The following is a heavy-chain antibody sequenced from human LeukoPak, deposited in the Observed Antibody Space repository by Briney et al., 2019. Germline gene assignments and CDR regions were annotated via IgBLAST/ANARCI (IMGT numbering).Heavy chain of an antibody. D-gene: IGHD6-13*01. Sequence: GASVKVSCKASGYTFTSYDINWVRQATGQGLEWMGWMNPNSGNTGYAQKFQGRVTITRNTSISIAYMELSSLRSEDTAVYYCARGQQPYSSSWYPYYYYYMDVWGKGTTVTVSS. V-gene: IGHV1-8*03. J-gene: IGHJ6*03. CDR3: ARGQQPYSSSWYPYYYYYMDV. CDR2: MNPNSGNT. CDR1: GYTFTSYD.